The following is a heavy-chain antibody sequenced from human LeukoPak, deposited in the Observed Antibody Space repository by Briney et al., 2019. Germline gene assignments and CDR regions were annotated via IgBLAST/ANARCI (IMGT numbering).Heavy chain of an antibody. V-gene: IGHV3-21*01. CDR2: ISSSSSYI. J-gene: IGHJ6*02. CDR1: GFTFSSYS. Sequence: PGGSLRLSCAASGFTFSSYSMNWVRQAPGKGLEWVSSISSSSSYIYYADSVKGRFTISRDNAKNSLYLQMNSLRAEDTAVYYCARDNIQYYDFWGGPRGALGMDGWGQGTTVTVSS. D-gene: IGHD3-3*01. CDR3: ARDNIQYYDFWGGPRGALGMDG.